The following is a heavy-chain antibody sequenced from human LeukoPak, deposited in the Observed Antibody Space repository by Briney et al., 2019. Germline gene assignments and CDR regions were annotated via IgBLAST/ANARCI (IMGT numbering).Heavy chain of an antibody. CDR3: ARGGGAYCGNDCHRDFDY. D-gene: IGHD2-21*02. CDR1: GFTFSSYW. V-gene: IGHV3-74*01. J-gene: IGHJ4*02. CDR2: INTDGSST. Sequence: GGSLRLSCAASGFTFSSYWMHRVRQAPGKGLVWVSRINTDGSSTSYADSVKGRFTISRDKSKNTLDLQMNSLRAEDTAVYYCARGGGAYCGNDCHRDFDYWGQGTLVTVSS.